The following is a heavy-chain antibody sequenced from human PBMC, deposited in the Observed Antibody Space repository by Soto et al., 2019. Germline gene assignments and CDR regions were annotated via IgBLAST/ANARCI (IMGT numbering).Heavy chain of an antibody. CDR2: IWAGGSSK. CDR1: GFTFSSYG. CDR3: AKDRGTQWLILDY. D-gene: IGHD3-22*01. V-gene: IGHV3-30*02. Sequence: PGGSLRLSCAASGFTFSSYGMHWVRQAPGKGLEWVAVIWAGGSSKYYADSVKGRFTISRDNSKNTLYLQMNSLRAEDTAVYYCAKDRGTQWLILDYWGQGTLVTVS. J-gene: IGHJ4*02.